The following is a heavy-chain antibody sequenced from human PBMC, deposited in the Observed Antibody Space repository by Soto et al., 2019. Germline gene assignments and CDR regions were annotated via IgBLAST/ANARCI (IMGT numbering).Heavy chain of an antibody. Sequence: GASVKVSCKASGYTFTGYYMHWVRQAPGQGLEWMGRINPNSGGTNYAQKFQGWVTMTRDTSISTAYMELSRLRSDDTAVYYCAREALGPLLEGSNYYYYGMDVWGQGTTVTVSS. J-gene: IGHJ6*02. V-gene: IGHV1-2*04. D-gene: IGHD3-3*01. CDR1: GYTFTGYY. CDR2: INPNSGGT. CDR3: AREALGPLLEGSNYYYYGMDV.